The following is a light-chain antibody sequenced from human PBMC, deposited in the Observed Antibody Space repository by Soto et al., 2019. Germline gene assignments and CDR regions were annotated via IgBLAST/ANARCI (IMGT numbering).Light chain of an antibody. CDR1: QSLLHSNGYNY. J-gene: IGKJ1*01. Sequence: DIVMTQSPLSLPVTPGEPASISCRSSQSLLHSNGYNYLDWYLQKPGQSPQLLIYLGSNRASGVPDRFSGSGSRTDFTLKISRVEAEDVWVYYCMQALQTWTFGQGTKVEIK. V-gene: IGKV2-28*01. CDR2: LGS. CDR3: MQALQTWT.